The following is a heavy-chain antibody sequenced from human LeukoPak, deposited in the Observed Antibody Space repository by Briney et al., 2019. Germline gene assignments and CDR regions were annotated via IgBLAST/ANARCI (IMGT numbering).Heavy chain of an antibody. J-gene: IGHJ5*02. CDR2: ISSSGSTI. V-gene: IGHV3-48*03. Sequence: PGGSLRLSCAASGFTFSSYEMNWVRQAPGKGLEWVSYISSSGSTIYYADSVKGRFTISRDNAKNSLYLQMNSLRAEDTAVYYCAREDYDSSGYFRWFDPWGQGTLVTVSS. CDR3: AREDYDSSGYFRWFDP. D-gene: IGHD3-22*01. CDR1: GFTFSSYE.